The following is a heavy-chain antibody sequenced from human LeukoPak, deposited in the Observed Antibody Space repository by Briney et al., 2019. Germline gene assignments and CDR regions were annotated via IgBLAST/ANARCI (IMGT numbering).Heavy chain of an antibody. CDR1: GGSISTSNYY. CDR2: IFYSGST. Sequence: SETLSLTCTVSGGSISTSNYYWGWIRQPPGKGLEWIGNIFYSGSTYYSPSLRSRVTISLDTSRNQFSLKLSSVTAADTAVYYCARAAKGLRITMVRGVIKYFDYWGQGTLVTVSS. J-gene: IGHJ4*02. V-gene: IGHV4-39*07. CDR3: ARAAKGLRITMVRGVIKYFDY. D-gene: IGHD3-10*01.